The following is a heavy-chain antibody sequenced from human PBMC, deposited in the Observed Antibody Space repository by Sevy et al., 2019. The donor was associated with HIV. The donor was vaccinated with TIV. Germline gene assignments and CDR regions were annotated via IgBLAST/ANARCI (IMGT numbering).Heavy chain of an antibody. CDR1: NLTFEDYA. D-gene: IGHD6-13*01. J-gene: IGHJ6*02. CDR2: ISWNGADI. CDR3: AKGQQLITQSGSYFYYGMNV. V-gene: IGHV3-9*01. Sequence: GGCLRLSCAASNLTFEDYAMHCVRRAPGKGLEWVSGISWNGADIGFAASVKGRFTISRDNAKSSVYLQINSLTPEDTGVYYCAKGQQLITQSGSYFYYGMNVWGQGTTVTVSS.